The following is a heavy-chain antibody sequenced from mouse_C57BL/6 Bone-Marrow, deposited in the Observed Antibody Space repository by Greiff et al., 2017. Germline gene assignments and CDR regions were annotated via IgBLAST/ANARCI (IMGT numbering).Heavy chain of an antibody. J-gene: IGHJ4*01. D-gene: IGHD1-1*01. V-gene: IGHV1-19*01. CDR1: GYTFTDYY. CDR3: ARALIYYGSSYAMDY. Sequence: VQLQQSGPVLVKPGASVKMSCKASGYTFTDYYMNWVKQSHGKSLEWIGVINPYNGGTSYNQKFKGKATLTVDKSSSTAYMELNSLTSEDSAVYYCARALIYYGSSYAMDYWGQGTSVTVSS. CDR2: INPYNGGT.